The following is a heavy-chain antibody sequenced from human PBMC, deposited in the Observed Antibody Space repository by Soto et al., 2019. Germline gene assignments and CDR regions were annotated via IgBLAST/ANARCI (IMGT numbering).Heavy chain of an antibody. V-gene: IGHV5-51*01. Sequence: PGVSLKISCKGSGCSFTSYWIGWMRQMPGKGLEWMGIIYPGDSDTRYSPSFQGQVTISADKSISTAYLQWSSLKASDTAMYYCASPGSSTSNYYYYGMDVWGQGTTVTVSS. J-gene: IGHJ6*02. D-gene: IGHD2-2*01. CDR3: ASPGSSTSNYYYYGMDV. CDR1: GCSFTSYW. CDR2: IYPGDSDT.